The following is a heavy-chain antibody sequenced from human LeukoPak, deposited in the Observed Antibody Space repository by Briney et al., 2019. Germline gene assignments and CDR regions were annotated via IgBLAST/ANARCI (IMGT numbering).Heavy chain of an antibody. CDR3: ARVRYYYGSGSRPEFDY. D-gene: IGHD3-10*01. J-gene: IGHJ4*02. CDR2: INPNSGGT. CDR1: GYTFTGYY. Sequence: ASVKVSCKASGYTFTGYYMHWVRQAPGQGLEWMGWINPNSGGTNYAQKFQGRVTMTRDTSISTAYMELSRLRSDDTAVYYCARVRYYYGSGSRPEFDYWGQGTLVTVSS. V-gene: IGHV1-2*02.